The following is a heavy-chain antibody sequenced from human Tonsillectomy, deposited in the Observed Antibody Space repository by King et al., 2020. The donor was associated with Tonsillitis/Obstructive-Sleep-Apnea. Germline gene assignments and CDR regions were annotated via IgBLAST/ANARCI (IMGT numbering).Heavy chain of an antibody. V-gene: IGHV7-4-1*02. Sequence: VQLVQSGSELKKPGASVKVSCKASGYTFTTYAMNWVRQAPGQGLEWMGWINTNTGIPTYAQGFTGPFFFSLDTSVSTAYLQISSLKAEDTAVYYCAREVVVVPATYGWFDPWGQGTLVTVSS. J-gene: IGHJ5*02. D-gene: IGHD2-2*01. CDR3: AREVVVVPATYGWFDP. CDR1: GYTFTTYA. CDR2: INTNTGIP.